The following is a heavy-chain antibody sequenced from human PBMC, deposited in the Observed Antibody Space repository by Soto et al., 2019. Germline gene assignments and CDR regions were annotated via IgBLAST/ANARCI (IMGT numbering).Heavy chain of an antibody. V-gene: IGHV1-8*01. D-gene: IGHD1-26*01. J-gene: IGHJ6*02. Sequence: QGQLVQSGAEVKKPGASVNDSCRASGYTFTSYDINWERQATGQGLVCMGWMNPNSGNTGYAQKFQGTITMTRNTSITTVYMELSSLRSGDTGAYYCAREWGRIMDVWAQATTVTAS. CDR2: MNPNSGNT. CDR3: AREWGRIMDV. CDR1: GYTFTSYD.